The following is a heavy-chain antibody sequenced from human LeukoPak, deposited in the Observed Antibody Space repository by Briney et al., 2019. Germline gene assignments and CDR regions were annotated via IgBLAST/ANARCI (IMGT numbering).Heavy chain of an antibody. V-gene: IGHV4-59*01. CDR1: GGSISSYY. CDR2: IYYSGST. CDR3: ARTTEAHSWRTRYYDYYMDV. D-gene: IGHD6-13*01. Sequence: PSETLSLTCTVSGGSISSYYWSWIRQPPGKGLEWIGYIYYSGSTNYNPSLKSRVTISVDTSKNQFSPKLSSVTAADTAVYYCARTTEAHSWRTRYYDYYMDVWGKGTTVTVSS. J-gene: IGHJ6*03.